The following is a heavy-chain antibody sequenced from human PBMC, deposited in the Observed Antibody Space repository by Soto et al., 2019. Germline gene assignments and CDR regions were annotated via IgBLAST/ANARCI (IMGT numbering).Heavy chain of an antibody. V-gene: IGHV4-34*09. D-gene: IGHD4-17*01. Sequence: PSETLSLTCAVYGGSFSGYYWSWIRQPPGKGLEWIGYIYYSGSTNYNPSLKGRVTISVDTSKNQFSLKLSSVTAADTAVYYCARDSYYGGRYFDYWGQGTLVTVSS. CDR2: IYYSGST. CDR3: ARDSYYGGRYFDY. J-gene: IGHJ4*02. CDR1: GGSFSGYY.